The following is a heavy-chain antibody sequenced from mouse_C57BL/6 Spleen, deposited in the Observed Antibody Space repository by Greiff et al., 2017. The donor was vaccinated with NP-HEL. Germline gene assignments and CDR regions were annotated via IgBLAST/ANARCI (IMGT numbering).Heavy chain of an antibody. CDR1: GYSITSGYD. J-gene: IGHJ3*01. D-gene: IGHD2-1*01. V-gene: IGHV3-1*01. CDR2: ISYSGST. Sequence: EVQLVESGPGMVKPSQSLSLTCTVTGYSITSGYDWHWIRHFPGNKLEWMGYISYSGSTNYNPSLKSRISITHDTSKNHFFLKLNSVTTEDTATYYCAREGDYGNYPFAYWGQGTLVTVSA. CDR3: AREGDYGNYPFAY.